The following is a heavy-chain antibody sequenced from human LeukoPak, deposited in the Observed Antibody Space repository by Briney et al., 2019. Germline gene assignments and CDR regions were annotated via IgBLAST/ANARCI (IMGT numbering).Heavy chain of an antibody. J-gene: IGHJ4*02. Sequence: ETSETLSLTCTVSGGSVNSGSYYWSWIRQPAGKGLEWIGRMFTTGTINYNPSLKSRVTISLDTSKNQFSLKLSSVTAADTAVYYCARLSGRDYYFDYWGQGTLVTVSS. CDR3: ARLSGRDYYFDY. D-gene: IGHD4/OR15-4a*01. V-gene: IGHV4-61*02. CDR2: MFTTGTI. CDR1: GGSVNSGSYY.